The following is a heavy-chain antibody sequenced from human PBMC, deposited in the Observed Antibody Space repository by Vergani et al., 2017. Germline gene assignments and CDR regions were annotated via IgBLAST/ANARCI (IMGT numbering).Heavy chain of an antibody. D-gene: IGHD6-6*01. Sequence: EVQLLESGGGLVQPGGSLRLSCAASGFTFSSYAMSWVRQAPGKGLEWVSAIRGSGGSTYYADSVKGRFTISRDNSKNTLYLQMNSLRAEDTAVYYCAKDENGDSSSSSFDYWGQGTLVTVSS. CDR2: IRGSGGST. V-gene: IGHV3-23*01. J-gene: IGHJ4*02. CDR3: AKDENGDSSSSSFDY. CDR1: GFTFSSYA.